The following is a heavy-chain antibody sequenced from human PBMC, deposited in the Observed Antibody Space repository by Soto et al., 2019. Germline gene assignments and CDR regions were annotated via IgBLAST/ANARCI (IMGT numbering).Heavy chain of an antibody. CDR1: GYTFTGYY. D-gene: IGHD6-6*01. J-gene: IGHJ6*02. Sequence: QVQLVQSGAEVKKRGASMKVSCKASGYTFTGYYMHWVRQAPGQGLEWMGWINPNSGGTNYAQKFQGWVTMTRDTSISRAYMELSRLSSDDTAVYYCARDLRSSSDPNTYYYYGIDVWGQGTTVTVSS. CDR2: INPNSGGT. CDR3: ARDLRSSSDPNTYYYYGIDV. V-gene: IGHV1-2*04.